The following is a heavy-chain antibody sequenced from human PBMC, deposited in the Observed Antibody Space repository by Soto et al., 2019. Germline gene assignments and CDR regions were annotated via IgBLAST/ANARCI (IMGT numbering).Heavy chain of an antibody. J-gene: IGHJ5*02. CDR3: ARDRRRVVVTAHTNNWFDP. Sequence: LRLSCAASGFTFSSYAMHWVRQAPGKGLEWVAVISYDGSNKYYADSVKGRFTISRDNSKNTLYLQMNSLRAEDTAVYYCARDRRRVVVTAHTNNWFDPWGQGTLVTVSS. CDR2: ISYDGSNK. D-gene: IGHD2-21*02. CDR1: GFTFSSYA. V-gene: IGHV3-30-3*01.